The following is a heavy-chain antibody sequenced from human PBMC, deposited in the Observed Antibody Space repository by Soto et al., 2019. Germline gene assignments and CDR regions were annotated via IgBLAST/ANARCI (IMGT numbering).Heavy chain of an antibody. J-gene: IGHJ4*02. CDR2: IYYTGNT. Sequence: ASETLSLTCSVSGGSVRTTNYYWGWIRQPPGKGLEWIGNIYYTGNTYYNPSFVSRVTISVDTSKSQFSLRLSSVTAADTAVYYCARLWTTVRYFDSWGQGSLVTVYS. CDR1: GGSVRTTNYY. CDR3: ARLWTTVRYFDS. V-gene: IGHV4-39*01. D-gene: IGHD4-17*01.